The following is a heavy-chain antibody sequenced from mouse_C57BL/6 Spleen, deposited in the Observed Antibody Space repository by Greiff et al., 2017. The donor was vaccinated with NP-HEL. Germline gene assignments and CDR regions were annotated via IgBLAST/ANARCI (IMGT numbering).Heavy chain of an antibody. J-gene: IGHJ2*01. Sequence: QVQLKESGAELVRPGTSVKVSCKASGYAFTNYLIEWVKQRPGQGLEWIGVINPGSGGTNYNEKFKGKATLTADKSSSTADMQLSSLTSEDSAVYFCARDYYGSPFDYWGQGTTLTVSS. CDR1: GYAFTNYL. V-gene: IGHV1-54*01. CDR2: INPGSGGT. CDR3: ARDYYGSPFDY. D-gene: IGHD1-1*01.